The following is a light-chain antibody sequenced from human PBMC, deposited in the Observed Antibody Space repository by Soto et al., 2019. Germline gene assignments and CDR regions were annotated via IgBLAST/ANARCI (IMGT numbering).Light chain of an antibody. J-gene: IGKJ1*01. V-gene: IGKV3-11*01. Sequence: EIVLTQSPATLSLSPGERATLSCRASQSISSYLAWYQQKPGHTPRLLIYDASNRATGIPARFSGSGSGTDFTLTISSLEPEDFATYYCQKYNAFSWTFGQGTKVEIK. CDR2: DAS. CDR3: QKYNAFSWT. CDR1: QSISSY.